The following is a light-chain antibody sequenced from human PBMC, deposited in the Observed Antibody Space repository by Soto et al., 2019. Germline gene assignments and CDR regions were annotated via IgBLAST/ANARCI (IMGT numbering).Light chain of an antibody. CDR3: QQFNNYPLT. CDR1: QGISSA. CDR2: DAS. Sequence: AIPLTQSPSSLSASVGDRVTITCRASQGISSALAWYQQKPGKAPKLLIYDASSLESGVPSRFSGRGSGTDFTLTISSLQPEDFGTYYSQQFNNYPLTFGGGTKVEIK. V-gene: IGKV1D-13*01. J-gene: IGKJ4*01.